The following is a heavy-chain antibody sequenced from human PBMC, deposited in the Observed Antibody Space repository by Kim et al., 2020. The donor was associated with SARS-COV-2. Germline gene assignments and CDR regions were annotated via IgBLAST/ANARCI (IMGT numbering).Heavy chain of an antibody. CDR3: AKDEAVPAAIDVHYYYYMDV. D-gene: IGHD2-2*01. J-gene: IGHJ6*03. V-gene: IGHV3-23*01. Sequence: RFNISRDNSKNTLYLQMNSLRAEDTAVYYCAKDEAVPAAIDVHYYYYMDVWGKGTTVTVSS.